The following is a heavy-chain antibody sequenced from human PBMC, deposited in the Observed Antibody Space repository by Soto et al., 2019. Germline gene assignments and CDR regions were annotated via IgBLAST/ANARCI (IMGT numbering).Heavy chain of an antibody. CDR3: AREAITIFGVVMPLYYYYGMDV. CDR1: GYTFTSYA. Sequence: ASVKVSCKASGYTFTSYAMHWVRQAPGQRLEWMGWINAGDGNTKYAQKFQGRVTITRDTSPSTAYLELSSLSSADTAVYYCAREAITIFGVVMPLYYYYGMDVWGQGTTVTVSS. V-gene: IGHV1-3*01. D-gene: IGHD3-3*01. CDR2: INAGDGNT. J-gene: IGHJ6*02.